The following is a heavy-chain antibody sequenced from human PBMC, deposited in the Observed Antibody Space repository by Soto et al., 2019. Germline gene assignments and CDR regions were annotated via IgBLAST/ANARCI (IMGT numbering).Heavy chain of an antibody. J-gene: IGHJ4*02. V-gene: IGHV1-18*01. CDR1: GYTFTSYG. CDR3: AGEPNYLDY. Sequence: QVQLVQSGAEVKKPGASVKVSCKASGYTFTSYGISWVRQAPGQGLEWMGWISAYTGNTKSAQKLQGRVTMTTDTSTSTAYMALRSMRSYDTAVYDCAGEPNYLDYWGQGTLVTVSS. CDR2: ISAYTGNT.